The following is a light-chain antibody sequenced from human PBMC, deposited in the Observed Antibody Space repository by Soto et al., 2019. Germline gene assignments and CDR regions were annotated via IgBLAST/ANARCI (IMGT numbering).Light chain of an antibody. Sequence: ETVMTQSPGTLSVSPGERATLFCRASQNLNNKLAWYQQKPGQGPRLLIYDASTRASGIPDRFRGSGSGTDFNLTISSLQSEDFGVYCCQQYNSWPLTFGGGTKLEI. CDR2: DAS. J-gene: IGKJ4*01. CDR3: QQYNSWPLT. V-gene: IGKV3-15*01. CDR1: QNLNNK.